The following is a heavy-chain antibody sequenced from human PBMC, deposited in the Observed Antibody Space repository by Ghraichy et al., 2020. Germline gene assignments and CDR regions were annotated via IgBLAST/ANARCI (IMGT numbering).Heavy chain of an antibody. Sequence: LETLSLTCAVYGGSFSGYYWSWIRQPPGKGLEWIGEINHSGSTNYNSSLKSRVTISVDTSKNQFSLKLSSVTAADTAVYYCARPPYCGGDCYSGAFEIWGQGKMVTVSS. J-gene: IGHJ3*02. D-gene: IGHD2-21*02. CDR1: GGSFSGYY. CDR2: INHSGST. CDR3: ARPPYCGGDCYSGAFEI. V-gene: IGHV4-34*01.